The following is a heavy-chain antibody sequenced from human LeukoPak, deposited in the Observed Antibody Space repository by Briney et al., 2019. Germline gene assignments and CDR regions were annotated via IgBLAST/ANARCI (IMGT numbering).Heavy chain of an antibody. Sequence: GASVKVSCKASGGTFSSYAISWVRQAPGQGLEWMGRIIPILGIANYAQKFQGRVTITADKSTSTAHMELSSLRSEDTAVYYCARGVYGGNLVDYWGQGTLVTVSP. D-gene: IGHD4-23*01. CDR1: GGTFSSYA. CDR3: ARGVYGGNLVDY. J-gene: IGHJ4*02. CDR2: IIPILGIA. V-gene: IGHV1-69*04.